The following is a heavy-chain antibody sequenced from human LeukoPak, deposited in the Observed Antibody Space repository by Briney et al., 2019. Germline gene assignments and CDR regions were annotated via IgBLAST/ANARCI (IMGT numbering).Heavy chain of an antibody. CDR1: GFTFSNAW. D-gene: IGHD2-2*02. J-gene: IGHJ4*02. V-gene: IGHV3-15*01. Sequence: PGGSLRLCCAASGFTFSNAWMSWVRQAAGKGLEWVGRIKSKTDGGTTDYAAPVKGRFTISRDDSKNTLYLQMNSLKTEDTAVYYCTTTLLVPAAIARGGIVDYWGQGTLVTVSS. CDR2: IKSKTDGGTT. CDR3: TTTLLVPAAIARGGIVDY.